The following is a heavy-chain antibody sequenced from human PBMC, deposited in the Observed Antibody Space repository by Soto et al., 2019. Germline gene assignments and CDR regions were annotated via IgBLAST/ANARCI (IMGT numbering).Heavy chain of an antibody. CDR2: IYSGGST. J-gene: IGHJ6*02. V-gene: IGHV3-53*01. Sequence: GSLSHSCAASGFTVSSNYMRWVRMAAGKGLVWGSVIYSGGSTYYADSVKGRFTISRDNSKNTLYLQMNSLRAEDTAVYSCARDSNAREIYDFWSGEQPTGYGMDVWGQGTTVTVS. CDR3: ARDSNAREIYDFWSGEQPTGYGMDV. CDR1: GFTVSSNY. D-gene: IGHD3-3*01.